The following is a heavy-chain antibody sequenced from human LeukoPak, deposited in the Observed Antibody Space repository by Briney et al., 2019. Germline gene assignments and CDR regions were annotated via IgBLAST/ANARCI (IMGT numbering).Heavy chain of an antibody. J-gene: IGHJ4*02. CDR2: IYYSGST. Sequence: PSETLSLTCTVSGGSISSSSYYWGWIRQPPGKGLEWIGSIYYSGSTYYNPSLKSRVTISVDTSKNQFSLKLSSVTAADTAVYYCARVLYYYGSGSPFGYWGQGTLVTVSS. CDR1: GGSISSSSYY. D-gene: IGHD3-10*01. V-gene: IGHV4-39*07. CDR3: ARVLYYYGSGSPFGY.